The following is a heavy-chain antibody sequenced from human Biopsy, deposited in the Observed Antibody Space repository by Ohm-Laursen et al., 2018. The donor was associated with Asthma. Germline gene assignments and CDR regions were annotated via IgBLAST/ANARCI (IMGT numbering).Heavy chain of an antibody. Sequence: SLRLSCSASGFSFSDYYMTWMRQAPGKGLEWVSSISSSGSTTYPAESVKGRFTISRDNAQKSLFLQMDSLRAEDTAVYYCARGDSSNWSHYYFDYWGQGTLVTVPS. CDR2: ISSSGSTT. CDR3: ARGDSSNWSHYYFDY. CDR1: GFSFSDYY. V-gene: IGHV3-11*01. D-gene: IGHD3-22*01. J-gene: IGHJ4*02.